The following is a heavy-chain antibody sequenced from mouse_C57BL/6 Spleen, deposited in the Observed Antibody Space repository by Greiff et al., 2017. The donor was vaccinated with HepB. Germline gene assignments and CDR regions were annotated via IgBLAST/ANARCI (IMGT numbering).Heavy chain of an antibody. J-gene: IGHJ1*03. Sequence: QVQLQQSGAELVKPGASVKISCKASGYAFSSYWMNWVKQRPGKGLEWIGQIYPGDGDTNYNGKFKGKATLTADKSSSTAYMQLSSLTSEDSAVYFCARGKLLNWYFDVWGTGTTVTVSS. D-gene: IGHD4-1*01. CDR3: ARGKLLNWYFDV. CDR1: GYAFSSYW. V-gene: IGHV1-80*01. CDR2: IYPGDGDT.